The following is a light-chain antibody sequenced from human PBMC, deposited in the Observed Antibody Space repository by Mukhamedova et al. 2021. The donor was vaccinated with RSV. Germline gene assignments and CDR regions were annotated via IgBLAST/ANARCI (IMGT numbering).Light chain of an antibody. Sequence: SGSIDSNYVQWYQQRPGSSPTTVIYEDNQRPSDVPDRFSGSIDTSSNSASLTISGLKTEDEADYYCQSYDKSTAVFGVGTQLTV. J-gene: IGLJ7*01. CDR1: SGSIDSNY. V-gene: IGLV6-57*01. CDR3: QSYDKSTAV. CDR2: EDN.